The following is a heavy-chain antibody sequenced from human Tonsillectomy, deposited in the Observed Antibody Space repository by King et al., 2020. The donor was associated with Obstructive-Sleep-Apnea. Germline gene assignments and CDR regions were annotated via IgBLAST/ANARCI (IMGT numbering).Heavy chain of an antibody. CDR2: IGTSGDT. Sequence: VQLVESGGGLVQPGGSLRLSCAASGFTFSNYDMHWVRQATGKGLEWVSLIGTSGDTYYPGSVKGRFTISRENVKNRLYLQMNSLRAGDTAVYYCVREATDGFDSWGQGTLVTVSS. J-gene: IGHJ4*02. D-gene: IGHD5-12*01. V-gene: IGHV3-13*01. CDR3: VREATDGFDS. CDR1: GFTFSNYD.